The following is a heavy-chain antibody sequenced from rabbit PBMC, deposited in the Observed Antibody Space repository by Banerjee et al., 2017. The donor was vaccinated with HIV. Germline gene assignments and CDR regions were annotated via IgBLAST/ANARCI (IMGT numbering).Heavy chain of an antibody. CDR1: GFSLSSSYF. CDR3: AIADDGYYKL. J-gene: IGHJ4*01. Sequence: QSLEESGGDLVKPGASLTLTCTASGFSLSSSYFMCWVRQAPGKGLEWIGCVYTGDDSTNYATWAKGRFTISKTSTTVTLQMTSLTAADTATYFCAIADDGYYKLWGPGTLVTVS. V-gene: IGHV1S40*01. D-gene: IGHD1-1*01. CDR2: VYTGDDST.